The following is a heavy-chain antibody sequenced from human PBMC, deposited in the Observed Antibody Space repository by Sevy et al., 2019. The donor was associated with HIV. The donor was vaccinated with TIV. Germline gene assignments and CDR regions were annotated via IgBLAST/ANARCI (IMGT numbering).Heavy chain of an antibody. CDR1: GFSFSDAW. V-gene: IGHV3-15*01. Sequence: GGSLRLSCAASGFSFSDAWLSWVRQVPGKGLEWVGRVRSKGDGGTAEYAAPVKGRFTIARDDSKNTMYVQMNKLKNEDTGIYYCTTEGADWGQGTLVTVSS. CDR3: TTEGAD. J-gene: IGHJ1*01. CDR2: VRSKGDGGTA.